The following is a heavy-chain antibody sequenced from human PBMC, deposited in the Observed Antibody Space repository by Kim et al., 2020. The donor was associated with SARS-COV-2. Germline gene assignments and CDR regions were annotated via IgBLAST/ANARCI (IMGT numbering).Heavy chain of an antibody. CDR3: ARDPTRGYYDSSGYLGYYGMDV. J-gene: IGHJ6*02. CDR1: GGSISSYY. Sequence: SETLSLTCTVSGGSISSYYWSWIRQPPGKGLEWIGYIYYSGSTNYNPSLKSRVTISVDTSKNQFSLKLSSVTAADTAVYYCARDPTRGYYDSSGYLGYYGMDVWGQGTTVTVSS. V-gene: IGHV4-59*01. CDR2: IYYSGST. D-gene: IGHD3-22*01.